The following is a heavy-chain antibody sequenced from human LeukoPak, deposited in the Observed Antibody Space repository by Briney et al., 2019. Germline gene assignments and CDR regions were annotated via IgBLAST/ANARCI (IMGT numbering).Heavy chain of an antibody. J-gene: IGHJ4*02. Sequence: GSSVKVSCKASGGTFSSYAISWGRQAPGQGLEGMGRIIPILGIANYAQKFQGRVTITADKSTSTAYMELSSLRSEDTAVYYCARDALRFNWTVADKFDYWGQGTLVTVSS. CDR3: ARDALRFNWTVADKFDY. D-gene: IGHD6-19*01. CDR2: IIPILGIA. V-gene: IGHV1-69*04. CDR1: GGTFSSYA.